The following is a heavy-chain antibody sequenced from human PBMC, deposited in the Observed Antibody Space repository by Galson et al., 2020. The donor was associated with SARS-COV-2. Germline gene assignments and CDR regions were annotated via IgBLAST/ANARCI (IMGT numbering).Heavy chain of an antibody. CDR1: GRSFSGYY. D-gene: IGHD2-2*01. J-gene: IGHJ6*03. V-gene: IGHV4-34*01. Sequence: SETLSLPCAVYGRSFSGYYWRWIRQPPGKGLEWIGEINHSGSTNYNPSLKSRVTISVDTSKNQFSPKLSSVTAADTAVYYCARGPGDCSSTTCYYSRIYYYYYMDVWGKGTTVTVSS. CDR3: ARGPGDCSSTTCYYSRIYYYYYMDV. CDR2: INHSGST.